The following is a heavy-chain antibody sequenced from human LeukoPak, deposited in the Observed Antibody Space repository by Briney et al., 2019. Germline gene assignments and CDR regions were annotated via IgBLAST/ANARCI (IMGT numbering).Heavy chain of an antibody. D-gene: IGHD2-15*01. CDR3: AREDYCSGGSCYSGYFQH. V-gene: IGHV4-59*01. Sequence: SETLSLTCTVSGGSISSYYWSWIRQPPGKGLEWIGYIYYSGSTNYNSSLKSRVTISVDTSKNQFSLKLSSVTAADTAVYYCAREDYCSGGSCYSGYFQHRGQGTLVTVSS. CDR2: IYYSGST. J-gene: IGHJ1*01. CDR1: GGSISSYY.